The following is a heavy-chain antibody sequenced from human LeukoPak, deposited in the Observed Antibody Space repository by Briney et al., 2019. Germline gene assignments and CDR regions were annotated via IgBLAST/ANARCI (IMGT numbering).Heavy chain of an antibody. CDR3: ARHSEVLLWFGEYQGGAFDI. CDR2: IYYSGST. J-gene: IGHJ3*02. Sequence: SETLSLTCTVSGGSISSSSYYWGWIRQPSGKGLEWIGSIYYSGSTYYNPSLKSRVTISVDTSKNQFSLKLSSVTAADTAVYYCARHSEVLLWFGEYQGGAFDIWGQGTMVTVSS. V-gene: IGHV4-39*01. D-gene: IGHD3-10*01. CDR1: GGSISSSSYY.